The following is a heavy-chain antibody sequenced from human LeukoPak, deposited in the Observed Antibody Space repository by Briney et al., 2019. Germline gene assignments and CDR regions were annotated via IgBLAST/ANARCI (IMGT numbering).Heavy chain of an antibody. Sequence: GRSLRLSCAASGFTFSSYAMHWVCQAPGKGLEWVAVISYDGSNKYYADSVKGRFTISRDNSKNTLYLQMNSLRAEDTAVYYCAKDLEAAAATNWFDPWGQGTLVTVSS. J-gene: IGHJ5*02. CDR2: ISYDGSNK. D-gene: IGHD6-13*01. V-gene: IGHV3-30-3*01. CDR3: AKDLEAAAATNWFDP. CDR1: GFTFSSYA.